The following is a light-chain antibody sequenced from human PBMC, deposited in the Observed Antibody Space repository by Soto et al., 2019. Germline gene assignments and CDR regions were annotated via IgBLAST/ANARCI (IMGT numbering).Light chain of an antibody. J-gene: IGLJ1*01. CDR1: SSAVGDYNY. Sequence: YALTQPASVSGSPGQAITISCPGTSSAVGDYNYVSCYQQHPGKAPKLMIYEANKRPSGVSNRFSGSKSGNTASLTISGLQAEDEAEYFCCTYASTSTSLVFGTGTKGTVL. CDR3: CTYASTSTSLV. V-gene: IGLV2-23*01. CDR2: EAN.